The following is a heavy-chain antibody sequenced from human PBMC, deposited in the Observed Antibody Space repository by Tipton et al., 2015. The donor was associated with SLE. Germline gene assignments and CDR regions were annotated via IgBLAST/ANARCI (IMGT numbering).Heavy chain of an antibody. CDR2: IYYSGST. Sequence: TLSLTCTVSGGSISSSSYYWGWIRQPPGKGLERIGSIYYSGSTYYNPSLKSRITISVDTSKNQFSLRLSSVTAADTAMFYCASGTLEWSHEPDYWGQGTLVTVSS. J-gene: IGHJ4*02. D-gene: IGHD3-3*01. V-gene: IGHV4-39*07. CDR3: ASGTLEWSHEPDY. CDR1: GGSISSSSYY.